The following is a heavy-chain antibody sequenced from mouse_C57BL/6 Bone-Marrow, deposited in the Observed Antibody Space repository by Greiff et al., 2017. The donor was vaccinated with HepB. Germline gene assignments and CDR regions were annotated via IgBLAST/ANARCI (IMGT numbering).Heavy chain of an antibody. CDR1: GYTFTSYW. J-gene: IGHJ4*01. V-gene: IGHV1-64*01. CDR2: IHPNRGST. D-gene: IGHD3-2*02. CDR3: ARGRQLSLRYYAMDY. Sequence: QVQLQQPGAELVKPGASVKLSCKASGYTFTSYWMHWVKQRPGQGLEWIGMIHPNRGSTNYNEKFKSKATLTVDKSSSTAYMQLSSLTSEDSAVYYCARGRQLSLRYYAMDYWGQGTSVTVSS.